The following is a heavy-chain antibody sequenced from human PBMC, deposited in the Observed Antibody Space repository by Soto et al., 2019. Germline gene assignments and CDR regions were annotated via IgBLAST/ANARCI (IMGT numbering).Heavy chain of an antibody. CDR2: INSDGSSI. V-gene: IGHV3-74*01. CDR1: GFDFSNTW. Sequence: GGSLRLSCATSGFDFSNTWIHWVRQVPGQGLVWVSRINSDGSSIIYADSVKGRFTLSRDNAKNTVHLQMSSLRVEDTAVYYCAKDWYHTIDSWGQGIPVTVS. D-gene: IGHD1-20*01. J-gene: IGHJ4*02. CDR3: AKDWYHTIDS.